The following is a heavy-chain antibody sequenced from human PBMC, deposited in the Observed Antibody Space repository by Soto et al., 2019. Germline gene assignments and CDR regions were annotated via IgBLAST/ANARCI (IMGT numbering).Heavy chain of an antibody. D-gene: IGHD4-4*01. CDR3: ARTTVTTLQT. Sequence: SETLSLTCTVSGGSISSSSYYWGWIRQPPGKGLEWIGSIYYSGSTYHNPSLKSRVTISVDTSKNQFSLKLSSVTAADTAVYYCARTTVTTLQTWGQGTLVTVSS. J-gene: IGHJ5*02. CDR1: GGSISSSSYY. V-gene: IGHV4-39*01. CDR2: IYYSGST.